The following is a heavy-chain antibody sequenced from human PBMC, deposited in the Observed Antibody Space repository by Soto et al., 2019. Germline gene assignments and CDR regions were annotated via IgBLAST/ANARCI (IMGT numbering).Heavy chain of an antibody. Sequence: QLVQSGAEVKKPGASVRVSCKTSGPTFIAYYIHWVRQAPGQGLEWMEWIDPKSGGTTYEQKFLGRVTMTRDTTIKTAYMDLNRLTSDDTAVYYSARVSVDVPEWGQGTLITVSS. D-gene: IGHD5-12*01. J-gene: IGHJ4*02. CDR2: IDPKSGGT. CDR1: GPTFIAYY. CDR3: ARVSVDVPE. V-gene: IGHV1-2*02.